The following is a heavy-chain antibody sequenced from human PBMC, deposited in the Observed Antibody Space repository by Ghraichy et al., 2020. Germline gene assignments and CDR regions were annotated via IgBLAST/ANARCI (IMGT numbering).Heavy chain of an antibody. Sequence: GESLNISCAASGFTVNSKYMSWVHQAPGKGLEWVSVIYSAGYAYYADSVKGRFTLSRDNSKNTLYLQMNSLRAEDTAVYYCARGPLGYFDLWGRGTLLTVSS. CDR2: IYSAGYA. J-gene: IGHJ2*01. V-gene: IGHV3-53*01. CDR1: GFTVNSKY. CDR3: ARGPLGYFDL.